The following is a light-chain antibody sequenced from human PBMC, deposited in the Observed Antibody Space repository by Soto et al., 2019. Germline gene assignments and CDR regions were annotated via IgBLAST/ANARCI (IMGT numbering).Light chain of an antibody. V-gene: IGKV3-20*01. Sequence: EIVLTQSPGTLSLSPGERATLSCRASQSVSSSYLAWYQQKPSQAPRLLIYGASSRATGIPDRFSGSGSGTDFTFTISRLEPEDFAVYYCQQYGSSLITFGQGTRREIK. CDR1: QSVSSSY. CDR2: GAS. CDR3: QQYGSSLIT. J-gene: IGKJ5*01.